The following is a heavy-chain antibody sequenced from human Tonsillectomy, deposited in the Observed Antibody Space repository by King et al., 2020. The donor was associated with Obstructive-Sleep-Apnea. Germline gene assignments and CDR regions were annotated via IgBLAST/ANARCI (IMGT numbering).Heavy chain of an antibody. CDR2: IIGSGGNT. Sequence: VQLVESGGGLVQPGGSLRLACAASGFTFRNYAMAWVRQAPGKGLEWVSGIIGSGGNTYYADSVKGRFTISRDNSKNTLYLQMNSLIAEDTAAYYCAKDASGYDSWYFDYWGQGTLVTVSS. J-gene: IGHJ4*02. D-gene: IGHD5-12*01. CDR3: AKDASGYDSWYFDY. V-gene: IGHV3-23*04. CDR1: GFTFRNYA.